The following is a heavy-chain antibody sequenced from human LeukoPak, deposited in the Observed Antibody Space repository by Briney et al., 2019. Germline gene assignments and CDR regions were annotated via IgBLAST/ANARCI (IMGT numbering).Heavy chain of an antibody. D-gene: IGHD2-15*01. CDR2: INHSGST. CDR3: AAREAVVVVAATPRYYYYYGMDV. V-gene: IGHV4-34*01. Sequence: SETLSLTCAVDGGSFSGYYWSWLRQPPGKGLEWGGEINHSGSTNYNPSLKSRVTISVDTSKNQFSLKLSSVTAADTAVYYCAAREAVVVVAATPRYYYYYGMDVWGKGTTVTVSS. CDR1: GGSFSGYY. J-gene: IGHJ6*04.